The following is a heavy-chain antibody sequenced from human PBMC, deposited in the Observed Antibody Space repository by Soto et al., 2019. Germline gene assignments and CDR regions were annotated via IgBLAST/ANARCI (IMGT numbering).Heavy chain of an antibody. D-gene: IGHD5-18*01. J-gene: IGHJ4*02. CDR3: ARHGYNYGGGYFDY. CDR1: GVTVSSNY. CDR2: IYSDGST. Sequence: EVQLVESGGGLVQPGGSLRLSCAASGVTVSSNYMSWVRQAPGKGLEWVSVIYSDGSTYYADSVKGRFTISRDNSKNTLYIQMNSLRAEDTAVYYCARHGYNYGGGYFDYWGQGTLVTVSS. V-gene: IGHV3-66*04.